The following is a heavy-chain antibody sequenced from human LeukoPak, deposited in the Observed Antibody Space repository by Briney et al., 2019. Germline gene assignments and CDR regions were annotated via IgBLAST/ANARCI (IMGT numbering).Heavy chain of an antibody. V-gene: IGHV3-53*01. CDR2: IYSGGST. CDR3: ARAPRDTNLYYYYYYMDV. Sequence: GGSLRLSCAASGFTVSSNYMSWVRQAPGKGLEWASVIYSGGSTYYADSVKGRFTISRDNSKNTLYLQMNSLRAEDTAVYYCARAPRDTNLYYYYYYMDVWGKGTTVTISS. CDR1: GFTVSSNY. J-gene: IGHJ6*03. D-gene: IGHD2-8*01.